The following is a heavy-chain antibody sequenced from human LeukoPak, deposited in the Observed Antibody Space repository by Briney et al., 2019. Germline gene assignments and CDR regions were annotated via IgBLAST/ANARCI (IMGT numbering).Heavy chain of an antibody. CDR1: GYSISSGYY. CDR2: IYYSGSI. CDR3: ARDLWGSGSYYNVPLDY. D-gene: IGHD3-10*01. J-gene: IGHJ4*02. Sequence: SETLSLTCAVSGYSISSGYYWGWIRQPPGKGLEWIGSIYYSGSIYYNPSLKSRVNISVDTSKNQFSLKLSSVTAADTAIYYCARDLWGSGSYYNVPLDYWGQGTLVTVSS. V-gene: IGHV4-38-2*02.